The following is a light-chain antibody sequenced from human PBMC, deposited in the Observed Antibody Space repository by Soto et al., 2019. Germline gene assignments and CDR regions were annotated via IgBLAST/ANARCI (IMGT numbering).Light chain of an antibody. Sequence: DIEMTQSPSTLSASVGERVTISCRASQSVNKWLAWFQQKPGKVPKLLIFDASTWQTGVPSRFSGGGSGTEFTLTISSLQPEDFATYYCLQNNSYPRTFGQGTKVDIK. V-gene: IGKV1-5*01. CDR2: DAS. CDR3: LQNNSYPRT. J-gene: IGKJ1*01. CDR1: QSVNKW.